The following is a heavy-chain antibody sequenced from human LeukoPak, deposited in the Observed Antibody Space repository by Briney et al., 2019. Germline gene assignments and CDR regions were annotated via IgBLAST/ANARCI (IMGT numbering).Heavy chain of an antibody. V-gene: IGHV3-30*03. Sequence: GRSLRLSCIASGFTFNKYGMHWVRQAPGKGLEWVAVRSDDGSAQHYADSVRGRFTISRDNAKNSLYLQMNSLRADDTAVYYCAGIITTIMDYWGQGTLVTVSS. J-gene: IGHJ4*02. CDR2: RSDDGSAQ. D-gene: IGHD5-12*01. CDR1: GFTFNKYG. CDR3: AGIITTIMDY.